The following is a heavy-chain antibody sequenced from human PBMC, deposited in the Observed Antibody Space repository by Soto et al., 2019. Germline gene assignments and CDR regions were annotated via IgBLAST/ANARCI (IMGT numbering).Heavy chain of an antibody. CDR2: ISASGGRT. Sequence: GGSLRLSCAASGFTFSNYAMSWVRQAPGKGLQWVSGISASGGRTYYADSVKGRFTISRDNSKNTLSLQMNSLRAEDTAVYYCAKDHNGDYVGGFEFCGQGTMVTVSS. V-gene: IGHV3-23*01. CDR1: GFTFSNYA. D-gene: IGHD4-17*01. J-gene: IGHJ3*01. CDR3: AKDHNGDYVGGFEF.